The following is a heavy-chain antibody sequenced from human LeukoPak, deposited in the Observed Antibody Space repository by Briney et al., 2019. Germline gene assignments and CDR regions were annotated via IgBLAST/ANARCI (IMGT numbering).Heavy chain of an antibody. J-gene: IGHJ4*02. V-gene: IGHV4-61*02. CDR3: ARNGDDSSDYYYFDY. CDR2: IYTRGST. Sequence: PSQTLSLTCTVSGGSVSSGRYYWSWIRQPAGKGLEWIGRIYTRGSTNYNPSLKSRVTISVDTSKNQFSLKLSSVTAADTAIYYCARNGDDSSDYYYFDYWGQGTLVTVSS. CDR1: GGSVSSGRYY. D-gene: IGHD3-22*01.